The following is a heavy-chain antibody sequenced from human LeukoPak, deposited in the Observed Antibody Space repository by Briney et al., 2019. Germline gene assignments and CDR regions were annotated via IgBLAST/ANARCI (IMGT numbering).Heavy chain of an antibody. CDR2: IYYSGST. V-gene: IGHV4-59*08. CDR3: ARHGTFRAVALDYYYGMDV. D-gene: IGHD6-13*01. CDR1: GGSISSYY. Sequence: SETLSLTCTVSGGSISSYYWSWIRQPPGKGLEWIGYIYYSGSTNYNPSLKSRVTISVDTSKSQFSLKLSSVTAADTAVYYCARHGTFRAVALDYYYGMDVWGQGTTVTVSS. J-gene: IGHJ6*02.